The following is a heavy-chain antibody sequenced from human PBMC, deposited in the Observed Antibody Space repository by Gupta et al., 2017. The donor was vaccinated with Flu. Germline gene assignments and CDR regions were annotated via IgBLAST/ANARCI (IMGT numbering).Heavy chain of an antibody. CDR1: GFTFNNYA. CDR2: IRSSGTNT. Sequence: EVQLLESGGGLLQPGGSLRLSCEASGFTFNNYAMNWVRQAPGKGLEWVSAIRSSGTNTYYSDSVKGRFTVSRDNSKNMLYLLLNSLRADDTAIYYCARDSRLGYCSGQSCSPHKNYFDHWGQGTLVTVSS. V-gene: IGHV3-23*01. CDR3: ARDSRLGYCSGQSCSPHKNYFDH. D-gene: IGHD2-15*01. J-gene: IGHJ4*02.